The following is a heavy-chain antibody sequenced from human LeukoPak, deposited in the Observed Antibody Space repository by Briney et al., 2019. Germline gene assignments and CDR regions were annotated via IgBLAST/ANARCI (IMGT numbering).Heavy chain of an antibody. D-gene: IGHD5-18*01. CDR1: RGSFSGYY. CDR2: INHSGST. CDR3: ARQLLRIQLSLRNWFDP. J-gene: IGHJ5*02. V-gene: IGHV4-34*01. Sequence: SETLSLTCAVYRGSFSGYYWSWIRQPPGKGLEWIGEINHSGSTNYNPSLKSRVTISVDTSKNQFSLKLSSVTAADTAVYYCARQLLRIQLSLRNWFDPWGQRTLVTVSS.